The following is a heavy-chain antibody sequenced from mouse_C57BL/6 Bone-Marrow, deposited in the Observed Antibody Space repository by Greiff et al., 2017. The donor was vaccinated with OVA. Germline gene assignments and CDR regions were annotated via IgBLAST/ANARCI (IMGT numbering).Heavy chain of an antibody. CDR3: ARREGYDYDWYFDV. V-gene: IGHV1-52*01. D-gene: IGHD2-4*01. CDR1: GYTFTSYW. Sequence: QVQLQQPGAELVRPGSSVKLSCKASGYTFTSYWLHWVKQRPIQGLEWIGNIDPSDSETHYNQKFKDKATLTVDKSSSTAYMPLSSLTSEDSAVYYCARREGYDYDWYFDVWGTGTTVTVSS. J-gene: IGHJ1*03. CDR2: IDPSDSET.